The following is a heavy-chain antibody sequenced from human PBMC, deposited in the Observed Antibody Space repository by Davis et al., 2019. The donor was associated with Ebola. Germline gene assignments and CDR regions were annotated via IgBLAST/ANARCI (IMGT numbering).Heavy chain of an antibody. V-gene: IGHV1-18*01. J-gene: IGHJ4*02. Sequence: AASVKVSCKASGYTFPRYGISWVRQAPGQGLGWMGWISAYNGNTNYAQKLQGRVTMTTDTSTSTAYMELRSLRSDDTAVYYCARDRLAVAADYWGQGNLVTVSS. D-gene: IGHD6-19*01. CDR3: ARDRLAVAADY. CDR2: ISAYNGNT. CDR1: GYTFPRYG.